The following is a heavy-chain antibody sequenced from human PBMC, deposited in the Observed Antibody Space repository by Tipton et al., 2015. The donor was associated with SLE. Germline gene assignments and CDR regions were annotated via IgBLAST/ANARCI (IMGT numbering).Heavy chain of an antibody. J-gene: IGHJ6*02. D-gene: IGHD2-2*01. CDR2: IYSTGSN. Sequence: TLSLTCTVSGVSISGSNYYWTWIRQPAGKGLEWIGRIYSTGSNNYNPSLEGRVTISLDTSKNQFALKLTSVTAADTAVYYCARVGCSNTNCLIRGWDVWGQGTTVTVSS. CDR3: ARVGCSNTNCLIRGWDV. CDR1: GVSISGSNYY. V-gene: IGHV4-61*02.